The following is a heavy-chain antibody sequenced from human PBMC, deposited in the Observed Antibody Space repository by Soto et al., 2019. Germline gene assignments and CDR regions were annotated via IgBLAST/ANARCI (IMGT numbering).Heavy chain of an antibody. V-gene: IGHV4-59*01. CDR2: IYYSGST. J-gene: IGHJ6*02. Sequence: SETLSLTCTVSGGSISSYYWSWIRQPPGKGLEWIGYIYYSGSTNYNPSLKSRVTISVDTSKNQFSLKLSSVTAADTAVYYCARHWYSSGWYRDYYYYGMDVWGQGTTVTVSS. D-gene: IGHD6-19*01. CDR1: GGSISSYY. CDR3: ARHWYSSGWYRDYYYYGMDV.